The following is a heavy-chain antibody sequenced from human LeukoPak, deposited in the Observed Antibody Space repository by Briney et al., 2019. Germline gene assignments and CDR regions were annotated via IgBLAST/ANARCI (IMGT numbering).Heavy chain of an antibody. CDR3: ARGPYDSSGYYVY. D-gene: IGHD3-22*01. CDR2: ISYDGSNK. V-gene: IGHV3-30-3*01. J-gene: IGHJ4*02. CDR1: GFTFSSYA. Sequence: GRSLRLSCAASGFTFSSYAMHWVRQAPGKGLEWVAVISYDGSNKYYADSVKGRFTIPRDNSKNTLYLQMNSLRAEDTAVYYCARGPYDSSGYYVYWGQGTLVTVSS.